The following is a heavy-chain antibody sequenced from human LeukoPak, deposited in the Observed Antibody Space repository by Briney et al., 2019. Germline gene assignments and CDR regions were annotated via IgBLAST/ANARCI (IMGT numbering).Heavy chain of an antibody. V-gene: IGHV1-18*01. CDR1: GYTFTSYG. D-gene: IGHD3-22*01. J-gene: IGHJ4*02. CDR3: ARDGNLDYDSSGYYY. CDR2: ISAYNGNT. Sequence: ASVKVSCKASGYTFTSYGISWVRQAPGQGLEWMGWISAYNGNTNYAQKLQGRVTMTTDTSTSTAYMELRSLRFDDTAVYYCARDGNLDYDSSGYYYWGQGTLVTVSS.